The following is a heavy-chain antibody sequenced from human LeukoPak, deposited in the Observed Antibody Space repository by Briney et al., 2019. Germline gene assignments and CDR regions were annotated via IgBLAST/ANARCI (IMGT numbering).Heavy chain of an antibody. CDR1: GYTFISYG. CDR2: ISAYNGNT. J-gene: IGHJ4*02. D-gene: IGHD3-10*01. Sequence: GASVKVSCKASGYTFISYGMSWVRQAPGQGLAWMGWISAYNGNTNYAQKLQGRVTMTTDTSASTAYMELSSLRSEDMAVYYCARAGGDNVVRGTIEPGDYWGQGTLVTVSS. CDR3: ARAGGDNVVRGTIEPGDY. V-gene: IGHV1-18*03.